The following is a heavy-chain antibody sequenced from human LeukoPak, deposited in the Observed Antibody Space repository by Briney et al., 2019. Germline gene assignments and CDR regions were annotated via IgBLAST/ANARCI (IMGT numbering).Heavy chain of an antibody. D-gene: IGHD6-6*01. V-gene: IGHV4-39*07. J-gene: IGHJ4*02. CDR2: IYYSGST. CDR1: GGSISSSSYY. CDR3: ARSLEYSSSNFDY. Sequence: SETLSLTCTVPGGSISSSSYYWGWIRQPPGKGLEWIGSIYYSGSTYYNPSLKSRVTISVDTSKNQFSLKLSFVTTADTAVYYCARSLEYSSSNFDYWGQGTLVTVSS.